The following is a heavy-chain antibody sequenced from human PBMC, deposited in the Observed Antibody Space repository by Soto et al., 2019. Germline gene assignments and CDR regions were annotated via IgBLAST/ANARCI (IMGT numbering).Heavy chain of an antibody. CDR1: GYTLTELS. D-gene: IGHD4-17*01. V-gene: IGHV1-24*01. Sequence: GASVKVSCKVSGYTLTELSMHWVRQAPGKGLEWMGGFDPEDGETIYAQKFQGRVTMTEDTSTDTAYMELSSLRSEDTAVYYCATVGYGDYAGVREYYFDYWGQGTLVTVSS. CDR3: ATVGYGDYAGVREYYFDY. J-gene: IGHJ4*02. CDR2: FDPEDGET.